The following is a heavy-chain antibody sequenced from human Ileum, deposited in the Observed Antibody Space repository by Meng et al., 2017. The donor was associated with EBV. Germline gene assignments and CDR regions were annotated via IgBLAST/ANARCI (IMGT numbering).Heavy chain of an antibody. J-gene: IGHJ4*02. Sequence: QVQVGESGSELKKPGASVRISCKASGYTFTTYGMNWVRQAPGQGLEWMGWINTNTGKPTYAQGLTGRFVFSLDTPVSTAYLQISSLKAEDTAVYYCARDSEAADYWGQGTLVTVSS. CDR2: INTNTGKP. V-gene: IGHV7-4-1*02. CDR1: GYTFTTYG. D-gene: IGHD6-25*01. CDR3: ARDSEAADY.